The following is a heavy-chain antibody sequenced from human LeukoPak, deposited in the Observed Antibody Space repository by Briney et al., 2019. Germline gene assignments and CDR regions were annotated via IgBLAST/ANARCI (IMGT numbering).Heavy chain of an antibody. CDR2: IIPIFGTA. J-gene: IGHJ3*02. CDR3: AKAYDSSGYGAFDI. Sequence: ASVKVSCKASGGTFSSYAISWVRQAPGQGLEWMGGIIPIFGTANYAQKFQGRVTITADESTGTAYMELSSLRSEDTAVYYCAKAYDSSGYGAFDIWGQGTMVTVSS. V-gene: IGHV1-69*13. D-gene: IGHD3-22*01. CDR1: GGTFSSYA.